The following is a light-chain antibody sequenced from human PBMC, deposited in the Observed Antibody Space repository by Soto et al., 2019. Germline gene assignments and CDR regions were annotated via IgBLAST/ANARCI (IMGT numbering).Light chain of an antibody. CDR1: SSDVGGYNY. CDR3: TSYTIRSTLV. V-gene: IGLV2-14*01. J-gene: IGLJ1*01. CDR2: EVS. Sequence: QSALTQPASVSGSPGQSITISCTGTSSDVGGYNYVSWYQQHPGKAPKLMIYEVSNRPSGVSNRFSGSKSANTDSLTISVLQAEDEADYYCTSYTIRSTLVVATRTKLTVL.